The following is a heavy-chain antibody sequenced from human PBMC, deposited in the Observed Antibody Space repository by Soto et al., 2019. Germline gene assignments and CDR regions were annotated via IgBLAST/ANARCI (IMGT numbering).Heavy chain of an antibody. CDR3: PTSKASGLGAFDY. Sequence: EGRLVESGGGLVKPEESLRLSCAASGFIFSNAWMNWVRQAPGKGLAWVGRVKSKIDDETTDYAAPVKGRFTITRDDSNSVVYLQMDSLKIEDTAVYFCPTSKASGLGAFDYWGPGTPVTVSS. J-gene: IGHJ4*02. CDR2: VKSKIDDETT. V-gene: IGHV3-15*07. D-gene: IGHD1-26*01. CDR1: GFIFSNAW.